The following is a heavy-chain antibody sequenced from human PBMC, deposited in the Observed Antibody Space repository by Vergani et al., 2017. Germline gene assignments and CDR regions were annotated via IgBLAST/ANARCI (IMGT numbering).Heavy chain of an antibody. Sequence: QVNLQESGPGLVKPSETLSLTCAVSGDSISSGNNWGWIRQPPGKGLEWISSVSHSGATYFNPSLKGRVSISKDTSKNYFFLTLSSVTAADPARYYCARRSSSYYFDIWVQGGLITVSS. CDR1: GDSISSGNN. CDR3: ARRSSSYYFDI. J-gene: IGHJ5*02. D-gene: IGHD3-22*01. CDR2: VSHSGAT. V-gene: IGHV4-38-2*01.